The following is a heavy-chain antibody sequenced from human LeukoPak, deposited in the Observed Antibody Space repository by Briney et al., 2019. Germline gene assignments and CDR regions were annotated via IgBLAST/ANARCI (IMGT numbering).Heavy chain of an antibody. CDR3: AKRGKIVVVPAATTHPYYFDY. D-gene: IGHD2-2*01. V-gene: IGHV3-23*01. CDR1: GFTFSSYA. CDR2: ISGSGGST. Sequence: PGGSLRLSCAASGFTFSSYAMSWVRQAPGKGLEWVSAISGSGGSTYYADSVKGRLTISRDNSKNTLYLQMNSLRAEDTAVYYCAKRGKIVVVPAATTHPYYFDYWGQGTLVTVSS. J-gene: IGHJ4*02.